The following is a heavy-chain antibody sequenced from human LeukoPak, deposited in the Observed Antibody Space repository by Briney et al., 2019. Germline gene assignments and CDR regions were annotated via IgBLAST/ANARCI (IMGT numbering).Heavy chain of an antibody. Sequence: GGSLRLSCSASGFTFSDYDMNWVRQAPGKGLEWVSSISYLSSHVYYGDSVKGRFSISRDNAKNSLYLQMNSLGAEDTALYYCGRAFPPLRTSSAGDLWGQGILVTVSS. CDR3: GRAFPPLRTSSAGDL. CDR2: ISYLSSHV. D-gene: IGHD3-16*01. CDR1: GFTFSDYD. V-gene: IGHV3-21*01. J-gene: IGHJ4*02.